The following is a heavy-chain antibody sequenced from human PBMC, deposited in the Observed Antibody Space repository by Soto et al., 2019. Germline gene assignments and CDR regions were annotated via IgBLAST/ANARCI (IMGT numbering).Heavy chain of an antibody. J-gene: IGHJ6*02. V-gene: IGHV3-11*01. Sequence: ESGGGLVKPGGSLRLSCAASGFTFSDYYMTWVRQAPGKGLEWISYISAVAATIYYADSVKGRFTISRDNAKNSLFLQMNSLRAEDTAVYYCARVTTSSGAYYYYDLDVWGQGTTVTVSS. D-gene: IGHD1-26*01. CDR3: ARVTTSSGAYYYYDLDV. CDR2: ISAVAATI. CDR1: GFTFSDYY.